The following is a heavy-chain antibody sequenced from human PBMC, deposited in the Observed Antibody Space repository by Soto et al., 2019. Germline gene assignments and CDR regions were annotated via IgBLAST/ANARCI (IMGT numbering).Heavy chain of an antibody. J-gene: IGHJ6*02. CDR2: ISAYNGNT. CDR1: GYTFTSYG. CDR3: ARDGVTVTTTYYYYYYGMDV. V-gene: IGHV1-18*04. D-gene: IGHD4-17*01. Sequence: ASVKVSCKASGYTFTSYGISWVRQAPGQGLEWMGWISAYNGNTNYAQKLQGRVTMTTDTSTSTAYMELRSLRAEDTAVYYCARDGVTVTTTYYYYYYGMDVWGQGTTVTVSS.